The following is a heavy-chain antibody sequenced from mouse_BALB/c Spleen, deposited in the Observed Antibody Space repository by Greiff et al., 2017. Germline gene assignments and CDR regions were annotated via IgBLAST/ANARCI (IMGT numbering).Heavy chain of an antibody. CDR2: ISDGGSYT. J-gene: IGHJ3*01. CDR1: GFTFSDYY. CDR3: ASPNGNYEGFAY. D-gene: IGHD2-1*01. Sequence: EVKLVESGGGLVKPGGSLKLSCAASGFTFSDYYMYWVRQTPEKRLEWVATISDGGSYTYYPDSVKGRFTISRDNAKNNLYLQMSSLKSEDTAMYYCASPNGNYEGFAYWGQGTLVTVSA. V-gene: IGHV5-4*02.